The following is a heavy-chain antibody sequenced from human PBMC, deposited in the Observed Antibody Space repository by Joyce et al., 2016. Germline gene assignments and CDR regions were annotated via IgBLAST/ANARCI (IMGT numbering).Heavy chain of an antibody. CDR1: GGSISRGGYS. CDR3: ARSLVVPAAFFDY. D-gene: IGHD2-2*01. J-gene: IGHJ4*02. Sequence: QLQLQESGPGQVKPSQTLSLICDVSGGSISRGGYSWSWIRQPPGKGLEWIAYIYHTGRTYEDPSLNNRVSISLDKSKNQFSLALNSVTAADTAGYYCARSLVVPAAFFDYWGEGILVSVSP. V-gene: IGHV4-30-2*01. CDR2: IYHTGRT.